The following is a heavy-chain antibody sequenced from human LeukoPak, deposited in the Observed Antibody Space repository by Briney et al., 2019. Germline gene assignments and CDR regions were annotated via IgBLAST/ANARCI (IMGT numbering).Heavy chain of an antibody. J-gene: IGHJ4*02. CDR2: ISAYNGNT. CDR1: GYTFTSYG. Sequence: ASVKVSCKASGYTFTSYGISWVRQAPGQGLEWMGWISAYNGNTNYAQKLQGRVTMTTDTSTSTAYIELSRLRSDDTAVYYCAREAPYDFWSGSSYYFDYWGQGTLVTVSS. D-gene: IGHD3-3*01. CDR3: AREAPYDFWSGSSYYFDY. V-gene: IGHV1-18*01.